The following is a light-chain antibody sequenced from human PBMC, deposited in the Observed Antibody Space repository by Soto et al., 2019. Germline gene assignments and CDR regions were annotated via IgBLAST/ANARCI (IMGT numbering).Light chain of an antibody. V-gene: IGKV3-15*01. CDR1: ETVATN. CDR3: QHNLEWPQWR. J-gene: IGKJ1*01. Sequence: EVVMTQSPATLSVSPGERATLSCRASETVATNLAWYQQKPGQAPRLLISGASTRAAGISDRFRGSGSGTEFPLTISSLGFEDLAIFYWQHNLEWPQWRFGKGTKVEI. CDR2: GAS.